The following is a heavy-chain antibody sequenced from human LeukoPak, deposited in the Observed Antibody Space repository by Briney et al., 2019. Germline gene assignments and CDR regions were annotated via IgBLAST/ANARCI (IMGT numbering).Heavy chain of an antibody. CDR2: ISSSSSTI. J-gene: IGHJ4*02. CDR1: GFTFTSHS. Sequence: GGSLRLSCVVSGFTFTSHSMNWVRQAPGKGLEWLSYISSSSSTIYYADSVKGRFTISRDNAKNSLYLQMNSLRDEDTAVYYCARDFYGDYGFDYWGQGALVTVSS. CDR3: ARDFYGDYGFDY. V-gene: IGHV3-48*02. D-gene: IGHD4-17*01.